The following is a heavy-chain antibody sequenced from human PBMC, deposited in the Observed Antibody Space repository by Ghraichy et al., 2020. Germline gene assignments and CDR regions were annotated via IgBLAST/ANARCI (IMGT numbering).Heavy chain of an antibody. CDR3: AKPYNTVSWYFDL. V-gene: IGHV3-43D*04. J-gene: IGHJ2*01. CDR2: ISWDGGST. Sequence: GESLNISCAASGFTFDDYAMHWVRQAPGKGLEWVSLISWDGGSTYYADSVKGRFTISRDNSKNSLYLQMNSLRAEDTALYYCAKPYNTVSWYFDLWGRGTLVTVSS. D-gene: IGHD1-14*01. CDR1: GFTFDDYA.